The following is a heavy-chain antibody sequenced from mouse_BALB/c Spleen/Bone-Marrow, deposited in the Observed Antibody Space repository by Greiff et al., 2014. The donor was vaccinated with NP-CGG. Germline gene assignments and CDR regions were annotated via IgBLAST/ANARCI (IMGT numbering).Heavy chain of an antibody. CDR1: GYTFIRFW. J-gene: IGHJ2*01. Sequence: VKLQQSGAELVKPGASVKLSCKASGYTFIRFWMKWAKQRTGQGLEWIGEIIPRNGPPKYNEKFKNKATLTVDKSSSTAYMQLSSLTSDDSAVYYCARYDYSFDYWGQGTTLTVSS. D-gene: IGHD2-4*01. CDR3: ARYDYSFDY. V-gene: IGHV1S81*02. CDR2: IIPRNGPP.